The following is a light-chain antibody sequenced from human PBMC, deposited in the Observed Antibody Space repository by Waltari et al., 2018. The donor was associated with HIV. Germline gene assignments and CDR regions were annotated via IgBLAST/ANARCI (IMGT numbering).Light chain of an antibody. CDR3: CSDACSSTFVV. CDR2: EVS. J-gene: IGLJ2*01. V-gene: IGLV2-23*02. CDR1: SSDVGSYYL. Sequence: QSALTQPASVSGSPGQSITISCSGTSSDVGSYYLVSWYQQHPGKAPKLMSYEVSTLPCGVSNHFSGSNSGTTASLTVPWLQADDDADYYCCSDACSSTFVVFGGGTKLTVL.